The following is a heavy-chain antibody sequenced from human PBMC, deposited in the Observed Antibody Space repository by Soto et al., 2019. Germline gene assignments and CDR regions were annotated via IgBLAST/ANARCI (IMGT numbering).Heavy chain of an antibody. CDR1: GYTFTSYD. Sequence: ASVKVSCKASGYTFTSYDINWVRQATGQGLEWMGWMNPNSGNTGYAQKFQGRVTITRDTSANTAYMEVSSLTSEDTAEYYCARYRGYTYGYWGLFDLWGQGSLVTGSS. V-gene: IGHV1-8*01. CDR2: MNPNSGNT. CDR3: ARYRGYTYGYWGLFDL. D-gene: IGHD5-18*01. J-gene: IGHJ5*02.